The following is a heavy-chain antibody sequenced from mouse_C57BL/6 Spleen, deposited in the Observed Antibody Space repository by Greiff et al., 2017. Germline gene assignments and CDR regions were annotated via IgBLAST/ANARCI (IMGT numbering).Heavy chain of an antibody. CDR3: ARWEGYDDDWYFDV. V-gene: IGHV1-76*01. CDR2: IYPGSGNT. CDR1: GYTFTDYY. Sequence: VQLQQSGAELVRPGASVKLSCKASGYTFTDYYINWVKQRPGQGLEWIARIYPGSGNTYYNEKFKGKATLTAEKSSSTAYMQLSSLTSEDSAVYFCARWEGYDDDWYFDVWGTGTTVTVSS. D-gene: IGHD2-4*01. J-gene: IGHJ1*03.